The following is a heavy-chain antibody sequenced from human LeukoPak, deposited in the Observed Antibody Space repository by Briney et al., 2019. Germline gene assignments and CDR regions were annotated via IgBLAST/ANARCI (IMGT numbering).Heavy chain of an antibody. D-gene: IGHD6-13*01. J-gene: IGHJ4*02. V-gene: IGHV3-21*01. Sequence: KPGGSLRLSCDAYGFIFSSYRINWARQAPGKGLGWVSSMSSSSTYIYYADSVKGRFTISRDNAKKSLYLQMNSLRAEDTAVYYCERRGTAAATHLCFDFWGQGTLVTVSS. CDR3: ERRGTAAATHLCFDF. CDR2: MSSSSTYI. CDR1: GFIFSSYR.